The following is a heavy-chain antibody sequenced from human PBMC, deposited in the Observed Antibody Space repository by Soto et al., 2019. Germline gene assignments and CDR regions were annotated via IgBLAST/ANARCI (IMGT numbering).Heavy chain of an antibody. CDR1: GGTFSTYT. J-gene: IGHJ4*02. Sequence: QVQLVQSGSEVKKPGSSVKVSCMASGGTFSTYTFSWVRQAPGQGLEWMGRIIPILGVTNYTQKFQGRVTITSDKSTSTAYMELSSLRSEDTAVYYCARSPPGYCAGPRCYTYVDNWSQGTLVTVSS. D-gene: IGHD2-2*02. CDR2: IIPILGVT. CDR3: ARSPPGYCAGPRCYTYVDN. V-gene: IGHV1-69*02.